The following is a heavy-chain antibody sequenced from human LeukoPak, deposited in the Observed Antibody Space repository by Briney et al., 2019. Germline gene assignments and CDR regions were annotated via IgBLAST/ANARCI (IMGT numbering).Heavy chain of an antibody. J-gene: IGHJ4*02. V-gene: IGHV3-30-3*01. CDR1: GFTFSYYT. D-gene: IGHD5-18*01. CDR2: ISYDGSNK. Sequence: AGRSLRLSCAASGFTFSYYTMHWVRQAPGKGLEWVAVISYDGSNKYYADSVKGRFTISRDNSKNTLYLQMNSLRAEDTAVYYCARDVDTAMVTGFYFDYWGQGTLVTVSS. CDR3: ARDVDTAMVTGFYFDY.